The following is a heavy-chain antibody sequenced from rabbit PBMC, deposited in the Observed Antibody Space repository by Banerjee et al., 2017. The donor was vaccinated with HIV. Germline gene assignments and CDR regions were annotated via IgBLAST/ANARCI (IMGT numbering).Heavy chain of an antibody. V-gene: IGHV1S40*01. CDR3: ARAAYGYVGWAYEYNL. CDR1: GFDLSSYW. Sequence: QSLEESGGDLVKPGASLTLTCTASGFDLSSYWMCWVRQAPGKGLEWIACIYAGDDDTYYASWAKGRFTISKTSSTTVTLQMTSLTAADTATYFCARAAYGYVGWAYEYNLWGPGTLVTVS. CDR2: IYAGDDDT. J-gene: IGHJ4*01. D-gene: IGHD6-1*01.